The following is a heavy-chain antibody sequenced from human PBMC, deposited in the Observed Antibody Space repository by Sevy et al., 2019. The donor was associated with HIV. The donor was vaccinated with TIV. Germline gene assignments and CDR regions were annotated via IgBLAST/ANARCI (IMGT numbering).Heavy chain of an antibody. D-gene: IGHD1-26*01. V-gene: IGHV3-30*18. CDR3: ANAYSGSYSHSYLYALDV. Sequence: GGSLRLSCIGSGFSFSYYGIHWVRQAPGKGLDWVALISNDGINEYYADSVKGRFTISRDNSKNTVYLEMNSLRNEDTAIYFCANAYSGSYSHSYLYALDVWGQGTTVTVSS. CDR1: GFSFSYYG. J-gene: IGHJ6*02. CDR2: ISNDGINE.